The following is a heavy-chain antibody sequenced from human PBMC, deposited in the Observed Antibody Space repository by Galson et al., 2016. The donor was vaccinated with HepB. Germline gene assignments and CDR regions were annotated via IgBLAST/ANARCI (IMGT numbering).Heavy chain of an antibody. CDR2: ISGSGFST. J-gene: IGHJ4*02. CDR1: GFIFSSYA. Sequence: SLRLSCAASGFIFSSYAMSWVRQAPGKGLEWVSAISGSGFSTYYADSVKGRFTISRDNSKNTLYLQMNRLRAGDTAVYYCANGFDPGYSSGWKLDYWGQGTLVTVSS. V-gene: IGHV3-23*01. CDR3: ANGFDPGYSSGWKLDY. D-gene: IGHD6-25*01.